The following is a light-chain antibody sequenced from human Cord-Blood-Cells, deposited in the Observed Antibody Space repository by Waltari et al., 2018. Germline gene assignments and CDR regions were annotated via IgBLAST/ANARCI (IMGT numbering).Light chain of an antibody. CDR1: QGISQY. CDR2: AAS. CDR3: QKYNSAPFT. Sequence: DLQMTQSLSSLSASVGDRFTITCRASQGISQYLAWYKQKPGKVPKLLIYAASTLQSGVPSRVSGSGSGTDFTLTISSLQPEDVATYFFQKYNSAPFTFGPGTKVDIK. V-gene: IGKV1-27*01. J-gene: IGKJ3*01.